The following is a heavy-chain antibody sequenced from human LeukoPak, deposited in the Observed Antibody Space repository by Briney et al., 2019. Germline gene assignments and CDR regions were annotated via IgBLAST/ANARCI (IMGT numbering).Heavy chain of an antibody. CDR1: GFTFSSYS. CDR3: ASYGDYDRGYFDY. Sequence: GGSLRLSCATSGFTFSSYSMNWVRHAPGKGLEWVSSISSSSSYIYYADSVKGRFTISRDNAKNSLYLQMNSLRAEDTAVYYCASYGDYDRGYFDYWGQGTLVTVSS. D-gene: IGHD4-17*01. V-gene: IGHV3-21*01. CDR2: ISSSSSYI. J-gene: IGHJ4*02.